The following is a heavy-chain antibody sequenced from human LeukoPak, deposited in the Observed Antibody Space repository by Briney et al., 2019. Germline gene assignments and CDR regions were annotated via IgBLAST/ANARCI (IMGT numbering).Heavy chain of an antibody. Sequence: GGSLRLSCAASGFAVSNNFMGWVRQAPGTGLEWVSGIYVDGSTYYADSAKGRFTISRHNSENTLYLQMSSLRPEDTAVYYCARESSVSGWYIYWGQGTLVTVSS. D-gene: IGHD6-19*01. CDR2: IYVDGST. CDR1: GFAVSNNF. CDR3: ARESSVSGWYIY. V-gene: IGHV3-53*04. J-gene: IGHJ4*02.